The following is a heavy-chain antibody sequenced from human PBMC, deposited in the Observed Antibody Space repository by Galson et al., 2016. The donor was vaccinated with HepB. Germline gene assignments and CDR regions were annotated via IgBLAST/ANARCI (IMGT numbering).Heavy chain of an antibody. Sequence: SVKVSCKASGGTFSSYAISWVRQAPGQGLEWMGGIIPILGIANYAQKFQGRVTITADKSTSTAYMELSSLRSEDTAVYYCAGPRGSIAARTSFDYWGQGTLVTVSS. J-gene: IGHJ4*02. V-gene: IGHV1-69*10. CDR1: GGTFSSYA. CDR3: AGPRGSIAARTSFDY. D-gene: IGHD6-6*01. CDR2: IIPILGIA.